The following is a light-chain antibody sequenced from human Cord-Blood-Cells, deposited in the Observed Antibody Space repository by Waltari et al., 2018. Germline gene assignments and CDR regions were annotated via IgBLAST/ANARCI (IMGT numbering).Light chain of an antibody. Sequence: QSALTQPASVSGSPGQSITISCTGTSSDVGSYNLVSWYQQHPGKAPKLMFYDGRKRPSGVSKRFSGSKSGNTASLTISGLQAEDEADYYSCSYAGSSTYWVFGGGTKLTVL. V-gene: IGLV2-23*01. CDR3: CSYAGSSTYWV. CDR1: SSDVGSYNL. J-gene: IGLJ3*02. CDR2: DGR.